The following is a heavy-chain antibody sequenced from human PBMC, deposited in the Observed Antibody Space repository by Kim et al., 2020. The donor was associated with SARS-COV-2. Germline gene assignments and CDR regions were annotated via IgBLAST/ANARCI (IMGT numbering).Heavy chain of an antibody. CDR1: GYTLTELS. Sequence: DSVKVSCKVSGYTLTELSMHWVRQAPGKGLEWMGGFDPEDGETIYAQKFQGRVTMTEDTSTDTAYMELSSLRSEDTAVYYCATATYYFESSGYRYGMDVWGQGTTVTVSS. J-gene: IGHJ6*02. V-gene: IGHV1-24*01. CDR3: ATATYYFESSGYRYGMDV. CDR2: FDPEDGET. D-gene: IGHD3-22*01.